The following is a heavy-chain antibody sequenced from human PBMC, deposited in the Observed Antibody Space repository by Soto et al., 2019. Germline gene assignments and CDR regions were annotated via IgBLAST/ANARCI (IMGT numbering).Heavy chain of an antibody. CDR2: IMPIFRTP. CDR3: ARDKDRQQLGANYYYILDV. D-gene: IGHD3-3*02. Sequence: QVQLEQSGAEVKKPGSSVKVSCKASGGTFSNSAISWVRQAPGQGLERMRGIMPIFRTPDYAQKFQGRVTITADESTSTAYMELSGLKSDDTAVYYCARDKDRQQLGANYYYILDVWGQGTTVTVSS. V-gene: IGHV1-69*12. J-gene: IGHJ6*02. CDR1: GGTFSNSA.